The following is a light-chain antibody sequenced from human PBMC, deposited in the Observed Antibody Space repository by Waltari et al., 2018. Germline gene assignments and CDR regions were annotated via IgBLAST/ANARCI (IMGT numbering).Light chain of an antibody. CDR3: QQRSNWVS. J-gene: IGKJ4*01. CDR1: QSVRIY. V-gene: IGKV3-11*01. CDR2: DAT. Sequence: EIVLTQSPATLSLSPAARATLSCRASQSVRIYLAWYQQKPGQAPRLLIYDATNRATGIPARFTGSGSGTDFTLTIDSLEPEDFAVYYCQQRSNWVSFGGGTKVEIK.